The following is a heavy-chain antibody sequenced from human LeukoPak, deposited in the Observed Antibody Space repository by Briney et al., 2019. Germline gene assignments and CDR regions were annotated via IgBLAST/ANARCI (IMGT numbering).Heavy chain of an antibody. D-gene: IGHD5-12*01. CDR3: AKDRESGYAPYDMDV. CDR2: ISGSGGST. J-gene: IGHJ6*02. Sequence: GGSLRLSCAASGFTFSSYAMTWVRQAPGKGLEWVSTISGSGGSTFYADSVMGRFTISRDNSKNTLSLHMNSLRAEDTATYYCAKDRESGYAPYDMDVWGRGTTVTVSS. CDR1: GFTFSSYA. V-gene: IGHV3-23*01.